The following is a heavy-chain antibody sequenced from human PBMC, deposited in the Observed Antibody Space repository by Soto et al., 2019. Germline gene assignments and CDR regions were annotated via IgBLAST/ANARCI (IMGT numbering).Heavy chain of an antibody. CDR1: GGSFSGYY. CDR3: ARGMPIFGVVPSAYYYYYYMDV. V-gene: IGHV4-34*01. CDR2: INHSGST. Sequence: QVQLQQWGAGLLKPSETLSLTCAVYGGSFSGYYWSWIRQPPGKGLEWIGEINHSGSTNYNPSLKSRVTITADTSKNKLFLLLSSVTAAANAVDYCARGMPIFGVVPSAYYYYYYMDVWGKGTTVTVSS. D-gene: IGHD3-3*01. J-gene: IGHJ6*03.